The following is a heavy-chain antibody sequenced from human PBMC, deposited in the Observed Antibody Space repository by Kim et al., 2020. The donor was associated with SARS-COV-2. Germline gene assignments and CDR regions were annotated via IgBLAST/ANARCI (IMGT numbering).Heavy chain of an antibody. J-gene: IGHJ3*02. V-gene: IGHV4-31*03. Sequence: SETLSLTCTVSGGSISSGGYYWSWIRQHPGKGLEWIGYIYYSGSTYYNPSLKSRVTISVDTSKNQFSLKLSSVTAADTAVYYCARVIASRHTYYYDSSGYRGDVFDIWGQGTMVTVSS. CDR2: IYYSGST. CDR1: GGSISSGGYY. CDR3: ARVIASRHTYYYDSSGYRGDVFDI. D-gene: IGHD3-22*01.